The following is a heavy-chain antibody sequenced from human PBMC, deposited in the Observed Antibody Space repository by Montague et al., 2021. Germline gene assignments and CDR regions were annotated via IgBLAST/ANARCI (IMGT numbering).Heavy chain of an antibody. Sequence: SETLSLTCGVYGGSLSEYYWTWIRQSPEKGLERIGEVRHIGSTNYNPSLKSRVTMSVDKSKNQFSVKLRAVTAADTAVYYCACDRGPFDYWGQGTVVTVSS. CDR3: ACDRGPFDY. CDR1: GGSLSEYY. V-gene: IGHV4-34*01. D-gene: IGHD3-10*01. CDR2: VRHIGST. J-gene: IGHJ4*02.